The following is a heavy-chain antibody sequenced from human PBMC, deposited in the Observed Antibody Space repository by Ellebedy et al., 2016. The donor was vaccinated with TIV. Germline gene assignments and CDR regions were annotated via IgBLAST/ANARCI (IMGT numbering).Heavy chain of an antibody. V-gene: IGHV3-74*01. CDR3: ASFPPYYYGSGSSSY. Sequence: GESLKISCAASGFTFSSYWMHWVRQAPGKGLVWVSRINSDGSTTSYADSVKGRFTISRDNAKNTLYLQMNSLRVEDTAVYYCASFPPYYYGSGSSSYWGQGTLVTVPS. CDR1: GFTFSSYW. J-gene: IGHJ4*02. D-gene: IGHD3-10*01. CDR2: INSDGSTT.